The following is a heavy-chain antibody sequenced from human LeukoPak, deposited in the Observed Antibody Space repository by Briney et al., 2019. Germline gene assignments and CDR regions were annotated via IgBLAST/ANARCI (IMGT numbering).Heavy chain of an antibody. CDR3: AREEVAGHFDY. D-gene: IGHD6-19*01. CDR1: GFTFSSYD. J-gene: IGHJ4*02. Sequence: GGSLRLSCAASGFTFSSYDMHWVRQATGKVLEWVSAIGTAGDTYYPGSVKGRFTISRENAKNSLYLQMNSLRAGDTAVYYCAREEVAGHFDYWGQGTLVTVSS. CDR2: IGTAGDT. V-gene: IGHV3-13*01.